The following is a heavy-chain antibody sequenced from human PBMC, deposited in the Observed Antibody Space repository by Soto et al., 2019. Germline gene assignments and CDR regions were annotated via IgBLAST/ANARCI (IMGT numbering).Heavy chain of an antibody. CDR1: GGSISSSRYY. V-gene: IGHV4-39*01. CDR2: IYYSGST. D-gene: IGHD6-6*01. Sequence: SETLSLTCIVSGGSISSSRYYWGWIRQPPGKGLEWIGSIYYSGSTYYNPSLKSRVTISVDTSKNQFSLKLSCVTAADTAVFYCARHRARNWFDPWGQGTLVTVSS. J-gene: IGHJ5*02. CDR3: ARHRARNWFDP.